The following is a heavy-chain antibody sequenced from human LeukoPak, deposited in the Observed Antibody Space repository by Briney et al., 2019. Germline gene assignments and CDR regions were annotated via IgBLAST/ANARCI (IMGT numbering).Heavy chain of an antibody. J-gene: IGHJ4*02. CDR1: GFTFSSYG. V-gene: IGHV3-30*18. CDR3: AKDHCSSTSCYFDY. D-gene: IGHD2-2*01. CDR2: ISHDGSNE. Sequence: GRSLRLSCAASGFTFSSYGMHWVRQAPGKGLEWVAVISHDGSNEYYADSVKGRFTISRDDSKNTLYLQMNSLRAEDTAVYYCAKDHCSSTSCYFDYWGQGTLVIVSS.